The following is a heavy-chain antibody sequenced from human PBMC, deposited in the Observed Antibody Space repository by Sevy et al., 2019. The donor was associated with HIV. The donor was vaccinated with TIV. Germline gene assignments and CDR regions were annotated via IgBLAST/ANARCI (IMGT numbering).Heavy chain of an antibody. CDR1: GFTFSSYS. Sequence: GGSLRLSCAASGFTFSSYSMNWVRQAPGKGLELVSYISSSSSTIYYADSVKGRFTISRDNAKNSLYLQMNSLRAEDTAVYYCARDGDGDDYIWGSYRPFDYWGQRTLVTVSS. V-gene: IGHV3-48*01. CDR3: ARDGDGDDYIWGSYRPFDY. CDR2: ISSSSSTI. D-gene: IGHD3-16*02. J-gene: IGHJ4*02.